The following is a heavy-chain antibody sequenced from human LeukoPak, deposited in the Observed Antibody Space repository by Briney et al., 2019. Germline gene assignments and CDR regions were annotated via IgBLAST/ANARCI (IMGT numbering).Heavy chain of an antibody. J-gene: IGHJ6*02. D-gene: IGHD6-13*01. CDR2: ISYDGSNK. CDR3: AKDLYSSSWYSIYYYYYGMDV. V-gene: IGHV3-30*18. CDR1: GFTFSSYG. Sequence: GGSLRLSCAASGFTFSSYGMHWVRQAPGKGLEWVAVISYDGSNKYYADSVKGRFTISRDNSKNTLYLQMNSLRAEGTAVYYCAKDLYSSSWYSIYYYYYGMDVWGQGTTVTVSS.